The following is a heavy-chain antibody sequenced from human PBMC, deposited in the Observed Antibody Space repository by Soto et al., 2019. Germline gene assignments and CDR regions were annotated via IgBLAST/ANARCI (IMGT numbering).Heavy chain of an antibody. CDR2: IYHSGST. D-gene: IGHD1-26*01. CDR3: ARMSGTYYVPDY. Sequence: QVQLQESGPRLVEASQTLSLTCTVSNASITSSGYYWSWVRQPPGKRLEWIGYIYHSGSTFYSPSLQSRLTMSVDTSKTQFSLTLRSVTAADTAVYHCARMSGTYYVPDYWGQGTLFTVSS. CDR1: NASITSSGYY. V-gene: IGHV4-31*03. J-gene: IGHJ4*02.